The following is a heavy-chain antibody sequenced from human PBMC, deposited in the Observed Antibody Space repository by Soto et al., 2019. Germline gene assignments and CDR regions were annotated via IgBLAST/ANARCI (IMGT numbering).Heavy chain of an antibody. CDR3: AGWPRLLDS. D-gene: IGHD6-6*01. CDR1: GFTFSDFW. Sequence: QPGGSLRFSCAASGFTFSDFWMNWVRQAPEKGLEWVAYISSDGRETNHVASVKGRFTISRDNAKNSLYLQMNSLRAEDTAVYYCAGWPRLLDSWGQGTLVTVSS. CDR2: ISSDGRET. J-gene: IGHJ4*02. V-gene: IGHV3-7*01.